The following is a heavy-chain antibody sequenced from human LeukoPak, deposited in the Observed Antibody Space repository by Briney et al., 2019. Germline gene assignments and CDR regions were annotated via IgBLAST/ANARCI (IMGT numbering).Heavy chain of an antibody. CDR2: INDSGNT. D-gene: IGHD3-3*01. CDR3: ASLQYDFWSGYLNNWFDP. V-gene: IGHV4-34*01. J-gene: IGHJ5*02. Sequence: SETLSLTCAVYGETFSGFYWSWIRQPPGKGLEWIGDINDSGNTNYNPSLKSRVTISVDTSKNQFSLKLSSVTAADTAVYYCASLQYDFWSGYLNNWFDPWGQGTLVTVSS. CDR1: GETFSGFY.